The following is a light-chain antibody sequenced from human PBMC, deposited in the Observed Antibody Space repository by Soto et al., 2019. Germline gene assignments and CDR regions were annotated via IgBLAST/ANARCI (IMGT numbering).Light chain of an antibody. V-gene: IGLV2-14*01. CDR3: SSYTSSSTPYV. CDR1: SSDVGGYNS. J-gene: IGLJ1*01. Sequence: QSALTQPASVSGSPGQSITISCTGTSSDVGGYNSVSWYQQHPDKAPKLMIYDVSNRPSGVSNRFSGSKSGNTASLTISGLQAEDEADYYCSSYTSSSTPYVFGTGTKLTVL. CDR2: DVS.